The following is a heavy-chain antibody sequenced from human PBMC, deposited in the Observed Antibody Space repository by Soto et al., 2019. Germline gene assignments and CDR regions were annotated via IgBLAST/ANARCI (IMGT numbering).Heavy chain of an antibody. D-gene: IGHD4-17*01. Sequence: QFTLKESGPVLVKPTESLTLTCSVSGFSLTNGRMGVSWICQPPGKALEWLAHFFSDAERSYSTSMQSRLNMDTDSSGSQVVLTMTNMAPADTATLYCARMDGDYNYYGLDVWGHGIAVTVSS. V-gene: IGHV2-26*01. CDR3: ARMDGDYNYYGLDV. J-gene: IGHJ6*02. CDR2: FFSDAER. CDR1: GFSLTNGRMG.